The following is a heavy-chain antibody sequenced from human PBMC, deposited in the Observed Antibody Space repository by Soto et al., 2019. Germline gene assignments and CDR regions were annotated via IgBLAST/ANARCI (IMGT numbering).Heavy chain of an antibody. CDR1: GGSFSGYY. D-gene: IGHD3-9*01. CDR2: INHSGST. Sequence: SETLSLTCAVYGGSFSGYYWSWIRQPPGKGLEWIGEINHSGSTNYNPSLKSRVTISVDTSKNQFSLKLSSVTAADTAVYYCARDFPLLRYFDWLSRGYYYYGMDDWGQGTTVTVPS. CDR3: ARDFPLLRYFDWLSRGYYYYGMDD. V-gene: IGHV4-34*01. J-gene: IGHJ6*02.